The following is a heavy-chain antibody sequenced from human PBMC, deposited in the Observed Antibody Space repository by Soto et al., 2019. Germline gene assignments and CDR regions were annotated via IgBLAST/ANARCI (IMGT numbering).Heavy chain of an antibody. Sequence: EVQLVESGGGSVQPGGSLRLSCAASGFIFGTYWMSWVRQAPGKGLEWVASIKQDGNEKFHVESMRGRFSISRDNAENSLYLQMTSLRAEDTALYYCTRLRLGAAPDTGSYFDYWGQGTLVTVSS. D-gene: IGHD6-13*01. CDR3: TRLRLGAAPDTGSYFDY. V-gene: IGHV3-7*03. J-gene: IGHJ4*02. CDR2: IKQDGNEK. CDR1: GFIFGTYW.